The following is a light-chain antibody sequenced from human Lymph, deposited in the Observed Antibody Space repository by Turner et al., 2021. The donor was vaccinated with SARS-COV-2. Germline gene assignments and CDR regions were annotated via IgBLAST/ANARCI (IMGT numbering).Light chain of an antibody. Sequence: DIVMTQSPDSLAVSLGERATINCKSSQSVVYSSNNKNYLAWYQQKPGQPPKLLIYWASTRESGVPDRFSGSGSGTDFTLTISSLQAEDVAVYYCQKYYSSPCSFGQGTKLEIK. CDR2: WAS. J-gene: IGKJ2*04. V-gene: IGKV4-1*01. CDR1: QSVVYSSNNKNY. CDR3: QKYYSSPCS.